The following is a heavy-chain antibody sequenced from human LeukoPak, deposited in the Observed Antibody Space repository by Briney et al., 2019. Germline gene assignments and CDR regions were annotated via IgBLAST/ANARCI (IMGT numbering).Heavy chain of an antibody. D-gene: IGHD2-2*01. CDR1: GGSFSGYY. Sequence: SETLSLTCAVYGGSFSGYYWSWIRQPPGKGLEWVGEINHSGSTNYNPSLKSRVNISVDTSKNQFSLKLSSVTAADTAVYYCAGPFLGYCSSTSCHTDAFDIWGQGTMVTVSS. V-gene: IGHV4-34*01. CDR2: INHSGST. J-gene: IGHJ3*02. CDR3: AGPFLGYCSSTSCHTDAFDI.